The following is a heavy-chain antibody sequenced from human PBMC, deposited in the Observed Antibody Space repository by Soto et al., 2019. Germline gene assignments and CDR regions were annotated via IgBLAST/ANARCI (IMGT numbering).Heavy chain of an antibody. Sequence: GGSLRLSCAASGFTFSSYAMSWVRQAPGKGLEWASAISGSGGSTYYADSVKGRFTISRDNSKNTLYLQMNSLRAEDTAVYYCVPRLGYYDSSGYYPDYWGQGTLVTVSS. CDR1: GFTFSSYA. J-gene: IGHJ4*02. D-gene: IGHD3-22*01. CDR3: VPRLGYYDSSGYYPDY. V-gene: IGHV3-23*01. CDR2: ISGSGGST.